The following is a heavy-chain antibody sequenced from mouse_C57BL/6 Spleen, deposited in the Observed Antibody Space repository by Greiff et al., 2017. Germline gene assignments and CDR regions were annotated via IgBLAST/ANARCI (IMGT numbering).Heavy chain of an antibody. CDR2: INYDGSST. D-gene: IGHD1-1*01. J-gene: IGHJ1*03. CDR1: GFTFSDYY. CDR3: ARERDYDGSSYYWYFDV. V-gene: IGHV5-16*01. Sequence: EVQVVESEGGLVQPGSSMKLSCTASGFTFSDYYMAWVRQVPEKGLEWVANINYDGSSTSYLDSLKSRFIISRDNAKNILYLQLSSLKSEDTATYYCARERDYDGSSYYWYFDVWGTGTTVTVSS.